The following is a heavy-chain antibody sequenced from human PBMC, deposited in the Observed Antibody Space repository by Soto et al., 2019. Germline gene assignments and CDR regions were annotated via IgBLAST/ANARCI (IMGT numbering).Heavy chain of an antibody. D-gene: IGHD3-10*01. Sequence: QITLKESGPTLVKPTQTLTLTCTFSGFSLSTSGVGVGWIRQPPGKALEWLALIYWDDDKRYSPSLKSRLTITKDTSKNQVVLTMTNMDPVDTATYYCAHRGGFGELFRYYFDYWGQGTLLTVSS. V-gene: IGHV2-5*02. J-gene: IGHJ4*02. CDR3: AHRGGFGELFRYYFDY. CDR1: GFSLSTSGVG. CDR2: IYWDDDK.